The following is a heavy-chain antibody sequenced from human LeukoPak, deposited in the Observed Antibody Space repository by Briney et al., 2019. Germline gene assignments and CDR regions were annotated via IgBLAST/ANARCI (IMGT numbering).Heavy chain of an antibody. D-gene: IGHD2-21*02. V-gene: IGHV3-30*02. CDR1: GFTFSSYA. CDR3: AKDPRCGGDCYSDDY. J-gene: IGHJ4*02. Sequence: HSGGSLRLSCAASGFTFSSYAMSWVRQAPGKGLEWVAFIRYDGSNKYYADSVKGRFTISRDNSKNTLYLQMNSLRAEDTAVYYCAKDPRCGGDCYSDDYWGQGTLVTVSS. CDR2: IRYDGSNK.